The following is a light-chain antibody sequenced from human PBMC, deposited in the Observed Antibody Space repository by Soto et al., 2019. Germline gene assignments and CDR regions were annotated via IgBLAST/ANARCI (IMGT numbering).Light chain of an antibody. J-gene: IGKJ3*01. CDR1: QSVNSNY. V-gene: IGKV3-20*01. CDR3: QQYGSSQFT. CDR2: DTS. Sequence: EIVLMQSPGTLSLSPGEGATLSCRASQSVNSNYLAWYQQKPGQAPTVLIFDTSRRATGVPDRFSGSGSGTDFTLTSGRLEPGDFAVYYCQQYGSSQFTFGPGTKVNI.